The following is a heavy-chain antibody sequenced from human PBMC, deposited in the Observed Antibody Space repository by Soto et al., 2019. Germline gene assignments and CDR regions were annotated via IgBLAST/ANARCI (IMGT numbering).Heavy chain of an antibody. CDR1: GESFSGYY. J-gene: IGHJ6*02. CDR2: VDHRGST. V-gene: IGHV4-34*01. D-gene: IGHD1-7*01. CDR3: ARYEYGNSLYGVDV. Sequence: SETLSLTCVVSGESFSGYYWSWIRQTPGMGLEWIGEVDHRGSTTYNPSLKNRASISIDSSKNLFSLELTSVTAADAALYFCARYEYGNSLYGVDVWGQGTRVTVSS.